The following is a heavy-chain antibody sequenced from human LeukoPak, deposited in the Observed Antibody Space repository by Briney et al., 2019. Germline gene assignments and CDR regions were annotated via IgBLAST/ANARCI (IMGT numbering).Heavy chain of an antibody. CDR3: ARGSRQPYYYGSGSYYCDY. Sequence: ASVKVSCKASGYTFTGYYMHWVRQAPGQGLEWMGWISPNSGGTNYAQKFQGWVTMTRDTSTSTAYMELSRLRSDDTAVYYCARGSRQPYYYGSGSYYCDYWGQGTLVTVSS. J-gene: IGHJ4*02. CDR1: GYTFTGYY. V-gene: IGHV1-2*04. D-gene: IGHD3-10*01. CDR2: ISPNSGGT.